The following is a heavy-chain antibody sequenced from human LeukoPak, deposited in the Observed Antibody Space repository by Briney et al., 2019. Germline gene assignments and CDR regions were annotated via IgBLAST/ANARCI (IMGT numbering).Heavy chain of an antibody. CDR3: ETAAEYSSSVSPYYYYMDI. V-gene: IGHV4-4*07. D-gene: IGHD6-6*01. J-gene: IGHJ6*03. CDR1: GGSISRYY. Sequence: SETLSLTCMVSGGSISRYYWSGIRQPAGKGLEWMGRIYASGNTNSSRRIKYRVAMSVDPSKTPFSLEMSSVNAADTAVYYWETAAEYSSSVSPYYYYMDIWGKGPTVTVSS. CDR2: IYASGNT.